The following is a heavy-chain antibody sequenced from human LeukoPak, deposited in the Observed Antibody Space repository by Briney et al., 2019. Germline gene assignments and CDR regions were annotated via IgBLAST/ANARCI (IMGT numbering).Heavy chain of an antibody. CDR1: GDSFNIYY. J-gene: IGHJ6*03. CDR2: IYSGGRN. CDR3: ARVPNHYFYIDV. Sequence: PSETLSLTCTVSGDSFNIYYWSWIRQSPGKGLEWIGYIYSGGRNNYNPSLKSRVTMSLDTSKNQISLKLTSVTAADTAVYLCARVPNHYFYIDVWGKGTTVTVSS. V-gene: IGHV4-59*01.